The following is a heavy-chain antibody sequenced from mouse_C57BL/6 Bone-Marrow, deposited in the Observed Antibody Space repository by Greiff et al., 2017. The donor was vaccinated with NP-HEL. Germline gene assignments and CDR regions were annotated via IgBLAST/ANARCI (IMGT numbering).Heavy chain of an antibody. J-gene: IGHJ1*03. D-gene: IGHD2-5*01. CDR2: IRLKSDNYAT. CDR3: TRIVTTYRYFDV. V-gene: IGHV6-3*01. Sequence: DVQLQESGGGLVQPGGSMKLSCVASGFTFSNYWMNWVRQSPEKGLEWVAQIRLKSDNYATHYAESVKGRFTISRDDSKSSVYLQMNNLRAEDTGIYYCTRIVTTYRYFDVWGTGTTVTVSS. CDR1: GFTFSNYW.